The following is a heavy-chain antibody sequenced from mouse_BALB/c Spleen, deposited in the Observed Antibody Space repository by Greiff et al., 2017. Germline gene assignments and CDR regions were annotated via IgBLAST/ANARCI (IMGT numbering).Heavy chain of an antibody. CDR2: IDPSDSYT. J-gene: IGHJ3*01. V-gene: IGHV1-69*02. Sequence: VQLQQPGAELVKPGASVKLSCKASGYTFTSYWMHWVKQRPGQGLEWIGEIDPSDSYTNYNQKFKGKATLTVDKSSSPAYMQLSSLTSEDSAVYDCARWAHRYDGEAWFAYWGQGTLVTVSA. D-gene: IGHD2-14*01. CDR1: GYTFTSYW. CDR3: ARWAHRYDGEAWFAY.